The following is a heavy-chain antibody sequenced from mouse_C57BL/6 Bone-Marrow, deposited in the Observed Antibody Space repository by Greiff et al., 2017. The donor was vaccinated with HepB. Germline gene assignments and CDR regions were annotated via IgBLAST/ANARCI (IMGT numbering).Heavy chain of an antibody. J-gene: IGHJ3*01. Sequence: EVKLMESGAELVKPGASVKLSCTASGFNIKDYYMHWVKQRTEQGLEWIGRIDPEDGETKYAPKFQGKATITADTSSNTAYLQLSSLTSEDTAVYYCASPSDGYPFAYWGQGTLVTVSA. CDR1: GFNIKDYY. V-gene: IGHV14-2*01. CDR2: IDPEDGET. CDR3: ASPSDGYPFAY. D-gene: IGHD2-3*01.